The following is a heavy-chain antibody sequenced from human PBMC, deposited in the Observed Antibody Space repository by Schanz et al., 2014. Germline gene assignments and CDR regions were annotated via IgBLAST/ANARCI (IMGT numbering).Heavy chain of an antibody. V-gene: IGHV3-11*01. CDR3: AKVATAATYLES. CDR2: ISDTGDST. CDR1: GFTFSDYY. Sequence: QVQLVDSGGGLVKPGGSLRLSCAASGFTFSDYYMTWIRQAPGKGLQWVSDISDTGDSTHYADSVKGRFTISRDNAKNSLFLQMNSLSAEDTAVYYCAKVATAATYLESWGLGTLVTVSS. D-gene: IGHD2-15*01. J-gene: IGHJ4*02.